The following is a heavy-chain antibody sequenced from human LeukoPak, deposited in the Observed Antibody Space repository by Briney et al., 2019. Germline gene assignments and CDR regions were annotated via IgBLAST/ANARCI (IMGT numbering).Heavy chain of an antibody. D-gene: IGHD3-22*01. CDR2: ISSSGSTI. CDR3: ARSTYYYDSSGYLLDY. CDR1: GFTFSTYW. V-gene: IGHV3-48*04. Sequence: GGSLRLSCAASGFTFSTYWMTWVRQAPGKGLEWVSYISSSGSTIYYADSVKGRFTISRDNAKNSLYLQMNSLRAEDTAVYYCARSTYYYDSSGYLLDYWGQGTLVTVSS. J-gene: IGHJ4*02.